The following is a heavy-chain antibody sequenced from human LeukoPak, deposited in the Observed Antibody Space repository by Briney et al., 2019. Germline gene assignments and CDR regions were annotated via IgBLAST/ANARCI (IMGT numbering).Heavy chain of an antibody. CDR2: INPNSGGT. V-gene: IGHV1-2*02. CDR1: GYTFTGYY. D-gene: IGHD3-3*01. Sequence: ASVKVSCKASGYTFTGYYMHWVRQAPGQGLEWMGWINPNSGGTNYAQKFQGRVTMTRDTSISTAYMELSRLRSDDTAVYYCARARQVLRFLEWLISFWGQGTLVTVSS. CDR3: ARARQVLRFLEWLISF. J-gene: IGHJ4*02.